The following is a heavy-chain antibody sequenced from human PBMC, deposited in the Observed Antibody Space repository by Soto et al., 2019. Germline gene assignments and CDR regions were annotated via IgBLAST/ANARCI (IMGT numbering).Heavy chain of an antibody. CDR2: ISGSGGST. Sequence: EVQLLESGGGLVQPGGSLRLSCAASGFTFSSYAMSWVRQAPGKGLEWVSAISGSGGSTYYADSVKGRFTISRDNSKNTLYLQMNSLRAEDTAVYYCAKDLVVTRLWVPNYFDYWGQGTLVTVSS. J-gene: IGHJ4*02. V-gene: IGHV3-23*01. D-gene: IGHD2-21*01. CDR3: AKDLVVTRLWVPNYFDY. CDR1: GFTFSSYA.